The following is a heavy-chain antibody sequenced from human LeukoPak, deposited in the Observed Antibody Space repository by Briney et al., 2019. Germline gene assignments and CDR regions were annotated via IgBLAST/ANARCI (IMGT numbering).Heavy chain of an antibody. CDR2: IYSGGRT. CDR3: AREADSSGPFDY. V-gene: IGHV3-53*01. Sequence: GESLRLSCAASGFTFSSYAMSWVRQAPGKGLEWVSVIYSGGRTYYADSVKGRFTISRDNSKNTLYLQMNSLRVEDTAVYYCAREADSSGPFDYWGQGTLVTVSS. CDR1: GFTFSSYA. D-gene: IGHD3-22*01. J-gene: IGHJ4*02.